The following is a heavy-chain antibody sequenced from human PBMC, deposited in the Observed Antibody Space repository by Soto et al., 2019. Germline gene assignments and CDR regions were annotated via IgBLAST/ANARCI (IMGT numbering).Heavy chain of an antibody. Sequence: PSETLSLTCTVSGGSISSYYWSWIRQPPGKGLEWIGHIYYSGSTNYNPSLKSRVAISVDTSKNQFSLRLTSVTAADTAVYYCARLQSAYCGGDCYVFDYWGQGTLVTVSS. J-gene: IGHJ4*02. CDR2: IYYSGST. CDR1: GGSISSYY. V-gene: IGHV4-59*08. D-gene: IGHD2-21*02. CDR3: ARLQSAYCGGDCYVFDY.